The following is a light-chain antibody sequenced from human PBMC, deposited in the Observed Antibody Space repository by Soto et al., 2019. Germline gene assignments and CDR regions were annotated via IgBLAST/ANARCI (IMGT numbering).Light chain of an antibody. CDR1: QSVSSS. V-gene: IGKV3-15*01. CDR3: QQYITRPPYT. Sequence: EIVLTQSPATLSVSPGERVTLSCKAGQSVSSSLAWYQQRPGQAPRLLIYGASTRATGIPAGFSGSGSGTEFFLSTSSLQSDDLAVYYCQQYITRPPYTFGQGTKLEIK. CDR2: GAS. J-gene: IGKJ2*01.